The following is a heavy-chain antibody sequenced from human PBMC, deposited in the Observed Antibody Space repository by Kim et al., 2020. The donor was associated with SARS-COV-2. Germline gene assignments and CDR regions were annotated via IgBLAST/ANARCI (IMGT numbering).Heavy chain of an antibody. Sequence: SETLSLTCTVSGGSVSSYYWSWIRQPPGKGLEWIGYIYYSGSTNYNPSLKSRVTISVDTSKNQFSLKLSSVTAADTAVYYCARARIAVAGKDYYYYGMDVWGQGTTVTVSS. J-gene: IGHJ6*02. V-gene: IGHV4-59*02. D-gene: IGHD6-19*01. CDR2: IYYSGST. CDR3: ARARIAVAGKDYYYYGMDV. CDR1: GGSVSSYY.